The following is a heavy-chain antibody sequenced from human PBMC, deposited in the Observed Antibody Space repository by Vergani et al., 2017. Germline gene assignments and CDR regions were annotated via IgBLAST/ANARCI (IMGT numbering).Heavy chain of an antibody. CDR2: ISWNSGSI. CDR1: GFTFDDYA. CDR3: AKDMWGRDIVVEPAAILGYYYYGMDV. D-gene: IGHD2-2*02. J-gene: IGHJ6*02. V-gene: IGHV3-9*01. Sequence: EVQLVESGGGLVQPGRSLRLSCAASGFTFDDYAMHWVRQAPGKGLEWVSGISWNSGSIGYADSVKGRFTISRDNAKNSLYLQMNSLRAEDTALYYCAKDMWGRDIVVEPAAILGYYYYGMDVWGQGTTVTVSS.